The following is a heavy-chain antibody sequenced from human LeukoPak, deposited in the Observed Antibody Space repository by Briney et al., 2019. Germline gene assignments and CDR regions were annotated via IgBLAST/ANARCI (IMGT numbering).Heavy chain of an antibody. CDR2: IYPGESDT. J-gene: IGHJ6*03. CDR1: GYSFTSYW. CDR3: ARTLHYSYYMDV. Sequence: PGESLKISFKGSGYSFTSYWIGWVRQMPGKGLEWMGIIYPGESDTRYSPFFQGHFTISADKSISTSYLQWSSLKASDTAMYYCARTLHYSYYMDVWGKGTTVTISS. V-gene: IGHV5-51*01.